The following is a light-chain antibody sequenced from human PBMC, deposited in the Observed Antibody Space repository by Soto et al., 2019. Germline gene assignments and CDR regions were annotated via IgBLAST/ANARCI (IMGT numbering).Light chain of an antibody. V-gene: IGLV2-14*01. J-gene: IGLJ1*01. CDR3: SSYTSSSTLYV. CDR1: SSDVGGYNS. CDR2: EVS. Sequence: QSVLTQPASVSGSPGQSITISCTGTSSDVGGYNSVSWYQHHPGKAPKLMIYEVSNRPSGVSNRFSGSKSGNTASLTISGLQAEDEADYYCSSYTSSSTLYVFGTGTKATVL.